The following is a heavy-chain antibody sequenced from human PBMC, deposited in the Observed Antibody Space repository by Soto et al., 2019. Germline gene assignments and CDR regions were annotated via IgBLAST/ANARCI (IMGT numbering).Heavy chain of an antibody. D-gene: IGHD6-13*01. CDR1: GFSFSTYT. V-gene: IGHV3-21*01. CDR2: IGPSSNSI. Sequence: EVQLVESGGGLVKPGGSLRLSCAASGFSFSTYTMNWVRQAPGKGLEWVSSIGPSSNSIYYADSVKGRFTISRDNAKNSLYLQMNRLRGEDTAVYYCANGGTAAGTIRHWGQGTLVTVSS. J-gene: IGHJ4*02. CDR3: ANGGTAAGTIRH.